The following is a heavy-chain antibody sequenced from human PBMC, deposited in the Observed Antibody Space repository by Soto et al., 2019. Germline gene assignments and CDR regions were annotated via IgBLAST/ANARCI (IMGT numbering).Heavy chain of an antibody. V-gene: IGHV1-2*04. CDR2: INPNSGGT. Sequence: QVPLVQSGAEVKKPGASVKVSCKTSGYTFTGYYIHWVRQAPGQPLEWMGWINPNSGGTSYAQKFQGWVTMTRDKSISTAYMELSRLKSDDTAVYYCARDGDFWNYVDWGQGSLVTVSS. D-gene: IGHD1-7*01. CDR3: ARDGDFWNYVD. CDR1: GYTFTGYY. J-gene: IGHJ4*02.